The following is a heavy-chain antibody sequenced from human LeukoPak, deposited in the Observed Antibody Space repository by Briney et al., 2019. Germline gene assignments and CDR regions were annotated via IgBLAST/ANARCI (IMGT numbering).Heavy chain of an antibody. CDR3: ARHPGDFTGIVKYYYMDV. Sequence: PGGSLRLSCEASGFTFSSYAMSWVRQAPGKGLEWVSAISGSGENTYYADSVKGRFTISRDNSKNTLFLQMNSLRAEDTAVYYCARHPGDFTGIVKYYYMDVWGKGTTVTVSS. J-gene: IGHJ6*03. CDR2: ISGSGENT. CDR1: GFTFSSYA. V-gene: IGHV3-23*01. D-gene: IGHD1-26*01.